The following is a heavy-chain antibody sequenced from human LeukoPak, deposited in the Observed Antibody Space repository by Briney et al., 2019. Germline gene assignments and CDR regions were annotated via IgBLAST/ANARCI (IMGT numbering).Heavy chain of an antibody. CDR3: AREAGRVTMVRGVISPYYFDY. V-gene: IGHV1-18*04. D-gene: IGHD3-10*01. J-gene: IGHJ4*02. CDR2: ISAYNSNT. CDR1: GYTFTSYG. Sequence: ASVTVSCTASGYTFTSYGISWVRQAPGQGLEWMGWISAYNSNTNYAQKLQGRVTMTTDTSTSTAYMELRSLRSDDTAVYYCAREAGRVTMVRGVISPYYFDYWGQGTLVTVSS.